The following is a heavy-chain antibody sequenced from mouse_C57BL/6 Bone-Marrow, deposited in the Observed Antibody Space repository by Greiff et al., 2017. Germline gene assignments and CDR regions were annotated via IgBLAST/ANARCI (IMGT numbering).Heavy chain of an antibody. CDR1: GFNIKNTY. J-gene: IGHJ3*01. CDR2: IDPANGNT. D-gene: IGHD2-12*01. CDR3: ARYYYSPWFAY. V-gene: IGHV14-3*01. Sequence: VQLQQSVAELVRPGASVKLSCTASGFNIKNTYMPWVKQRPEQGLEWIGRIDPANGNTKYAPKFPGKAPITAETSSNTAYLQLSSLTSEDTAIYYCARYYYSPWFAYWCQGTLVTVSA.